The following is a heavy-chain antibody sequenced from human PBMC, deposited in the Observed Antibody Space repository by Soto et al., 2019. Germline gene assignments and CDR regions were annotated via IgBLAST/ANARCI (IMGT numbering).Heavy chain of an antibody. CDR2: FIPMLGTP. Sequence: GASVKVSCKASGGTFGSQGISWVRQAPGQGLEWMGGFIPMLGTPTYARKLQGRATISADESLTTAYLELRSLRSEDTGVYFCARGAMANFDYWGQGTLVTVSS. D-gene: IGHD5-18*01. CDR3: ARGAMANFDY. CDR1: GGTFGSQG. V-gene: IGHV1-69*13. J-gene: IGHJ4*02.